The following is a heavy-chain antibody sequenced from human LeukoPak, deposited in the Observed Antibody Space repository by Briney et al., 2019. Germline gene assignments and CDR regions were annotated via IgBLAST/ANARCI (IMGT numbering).Heavy chain of an antibody. Sequence: GGSLRLSCAASGFTFDDYGMSWVRQAPGKGLEWVANINWNGDSTSYADSVKGRFTISRDNAKNTLYLQMNSLRAEDTAVYYCARDHLSSGSSPDYYYYYYMDVWGKGTTVTISS. J-gene: IGHJ6*03. CDR2: INWNGDST. D-gene: IGHD6-19*01. V-gene: IGHV3-20*04. CDR3: ARDHLSSGSSPDYYYYYYMDV. CDR1: GFTFDDYG.